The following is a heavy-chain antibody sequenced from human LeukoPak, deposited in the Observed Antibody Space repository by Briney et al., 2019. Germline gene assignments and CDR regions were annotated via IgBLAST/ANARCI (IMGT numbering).Heavy chain of an antibody. CDR1: GGSVSSGNYC. CDR2: IYYSGST. CDR3: ARGRTFDN. J-gene: IGHJ4*02. V-gene: IGHV4-61*01. Sequence: PSETLSLTCTVSGGSVSSGNYCWSWIRQPPGKGLEWIGYIYYSGSTNYNPSLKSRVTISVDTSKNQFSLRLSSVTAADTAVYYCARGRTFDNWGQGTLVTVSS.